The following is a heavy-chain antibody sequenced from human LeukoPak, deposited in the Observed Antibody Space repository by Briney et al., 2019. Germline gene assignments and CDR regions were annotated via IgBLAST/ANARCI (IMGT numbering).Heavy chain of an antibody. Sequence: GGSLRLSCAASGFTFSSYAMSWVRQAPGKGLEWVSAISGSGGSTYYADSVKGRFTISRDNSKNTLYLQMNSLRAEDTAVYYCAKEYYGSRSRTSAFDIWGQGTMVTVSS. D-gene: IGHD3-10*01. CDR1: GFTFSSYA. V-gene: IGHV3-23*01. J-gene: IGHJ3*02. CDR2: ISGSGGST. CDR3: AKEYYGSRSRTSAFDI.